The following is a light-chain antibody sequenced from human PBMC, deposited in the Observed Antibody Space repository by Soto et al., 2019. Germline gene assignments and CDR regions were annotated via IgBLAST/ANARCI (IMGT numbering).Light chain of an antibody. CDR1: QSVSSW. J-gene: IGKJ1*01. Sequence: DIQMTQSPSTLSASVGDRVTITCRASQSVSSWLAWYQQKPGKAPKLLIYAASSLESGVPPRFSGTGSGTQFILTISSLQPDDVGTYYCQQYNDYPWTFGQGTKVEI. V-gene: IGKV1-5*01. CDR2: AAS. CDR3: QQYNDYPWT.